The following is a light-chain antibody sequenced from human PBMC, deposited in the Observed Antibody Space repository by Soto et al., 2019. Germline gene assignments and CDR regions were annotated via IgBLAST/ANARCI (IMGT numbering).Light chain of an antibody. CDR3: QQQGT. V-gene: IGKV3-20*01. Sequence: EIVLTQSPGTLSLSPGERATLSCRASRSLSSSYVVWYQQKPGQAPRLLIYAASKKATCMPDRFSGSGSATEYTLTSIRVEPEDFAVYYCQQQGTFGQGTKVEIK. CDR2: AAS. J-gene: IGKJ2*01. CDR1: RSLSSSY.